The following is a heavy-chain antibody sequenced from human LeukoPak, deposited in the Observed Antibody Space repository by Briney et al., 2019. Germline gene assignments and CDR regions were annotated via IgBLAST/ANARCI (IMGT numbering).Heavy chain of an antibody. Sequence: SSTMSLTCTVSDGSISSSSYYWGWIRQPPGEGLEWIGSIYTSGSTYYNPSLKSRVTISVDTSKNQFSLKLSSVTAADTAVYYCAGQYSSSSDAFDVWGQGTMVTVPS. D-gene: IGHD6-13*01. V-gene: IGHV4-39*01. J-gene: IGHJ3*01. CDR1: DGSISSSSYY. CDR2: IYTSGST. CDR3: AGQYSSSSDAFDV.